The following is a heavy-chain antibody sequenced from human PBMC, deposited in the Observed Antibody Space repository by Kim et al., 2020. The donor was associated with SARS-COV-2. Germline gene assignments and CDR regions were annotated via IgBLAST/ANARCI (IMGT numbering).Heavy chain of an antibody. D-gene: IGHD3-10*01. J-gene: IGHJ6*02. V-gene: IGHV5-10-1*01. CDR3: ARLVLIEYYYGSGVVYGMDV. Sequence: GESPKISCKGSGYSFTSYWISWVRQMPGKGLEWMGRIDPSDSYTNYSPSFQGHVTISADKSISTAYLQWSSLKASDTAMYYCARLVLIEYYYGSGVVYGMDVWGQGTTVTVSS. CDR1: GYSFTSYW. CDR2: IDPSDSYT.